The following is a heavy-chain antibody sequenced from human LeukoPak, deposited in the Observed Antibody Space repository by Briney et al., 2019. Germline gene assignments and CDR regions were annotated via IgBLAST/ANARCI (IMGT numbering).Heavy chain of an antibody. CDR3: ARVSGYDSTIDY. D-gene: IGHD5-12*01. CDR2: MNPNSGNT. CDR1: GHTLTSYD. Sequence: ASVKVSCKASGHTLTSYDINWVRQATGQGLEWMGWMNPNSGNTGYAQKFQGRVTMTRNTSISTAYMELSSLRSEDTAVYYCARVSGYDSTIDYWGQGTLVTVSS. V-gene: IGHV1-8*01. J-gene: IGHJ4*02.